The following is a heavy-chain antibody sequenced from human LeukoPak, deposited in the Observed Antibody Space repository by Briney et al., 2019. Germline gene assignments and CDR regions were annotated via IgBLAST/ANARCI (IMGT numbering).Heavy chain of an antibody. CDR2: IYHSGST. D-gene: IGHD6-13*01. V-gene: IGHV4-38-2*01. Sequence: RASETLSLTCAVSGYSISSGNYWGWIRQPPGKGLEWIGNIYHSGSTYYNSSLKSRVTISIDTSKNQFFLKLSTVTAADTAVYYCARVRSSWYQFDYWGQGTLVTVSS. CDR1: GYSISSGNY. CDR3: ARVRSSWYQFDY. J-gene: IGHJ4*02.